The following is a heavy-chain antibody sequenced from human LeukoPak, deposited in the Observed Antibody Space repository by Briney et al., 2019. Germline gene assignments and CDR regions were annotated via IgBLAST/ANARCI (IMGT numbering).Heavy chain of an antibody. J-gene: IGHJ6*03. CDR1: GGSFSGYY. CDR3: ARSGRYCSGGSCYSTVVGYYYYYMDV. CDR2: INHSGRT. Sequence: SETLSLTGAVYGGSFSGYYWSWIRQPPGKGLEWIGEINHSGRTNYNPSLKSRVTISVDTSKNQFSLKLSSVTAADTAVYYCARSGRYCSGGSCYSTVVGYYYYYMDVWGKGTTVTISS. D-gene: IGHD2-15*01. V-gene: IGHV4-34*01.